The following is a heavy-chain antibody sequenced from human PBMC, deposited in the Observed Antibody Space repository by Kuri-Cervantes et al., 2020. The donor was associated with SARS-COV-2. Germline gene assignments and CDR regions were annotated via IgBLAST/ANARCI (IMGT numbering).Heavy chain of an antibody. CDR2: INHSGST. Sequence: GSLRLSCAVYGGSFSGYYWSWIRQPPGKGLEWIGEINHSGSTNYNPSLKSRVTISVDTSKNQSSLKLSSVTAADTAVYYCARGVGAAVAGTLITIYYYYGMGVWGQGTTVTVSS. D-gene: IGHD6-19*01. CDR3: ARGVGAAVAGTLITIYYYYGMGV. V-gene: IGHV4-34*01. J-gene: IGHJ6*02. CDR1: GGSFSGYY.